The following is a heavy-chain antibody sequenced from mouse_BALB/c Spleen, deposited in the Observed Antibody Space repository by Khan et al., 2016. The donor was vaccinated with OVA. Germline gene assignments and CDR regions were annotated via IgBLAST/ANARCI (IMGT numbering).Heavy chain of an antibody. CDR2: IWGGGTT. D-gene: IGHD2-10*02. Sequence: QVQLKESGPGLVAPSQNLSITCTVSGFSLPDYGVSWIRQPPGKGLEWLGVIWGGGTTYYNSALKSRLSISKDNSKSQVFLKMNSLQTDDTAMYYCAKGVWSYYFALDYWGQGTSVTVSS. CDR3: AKGVWSYYFALDY. V-gene: IGHV2-6-5*01. J-gene: IGHJ4*01. CDR1: GFSLPDYG.